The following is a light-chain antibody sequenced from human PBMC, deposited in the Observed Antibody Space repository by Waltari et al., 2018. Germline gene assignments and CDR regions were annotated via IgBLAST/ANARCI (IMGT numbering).Light chain of an antibody. V-gene: IGLV2-23*02. CDR1: SSDVGSYNL. CDR3: CSYAGSTTYV. J-gene: IGLJ1*01. Sequence: QSALTQPASVSGSPGQSITISCTGTSSDVGSYNLVSWSQQHPGKAPKLLIYEVSKRPSGVSNRFPGSKSGNTASLTISGLQAEDEADYYCCSYAGSTTYVFGTGTKVTVL. CDR2: EVS.